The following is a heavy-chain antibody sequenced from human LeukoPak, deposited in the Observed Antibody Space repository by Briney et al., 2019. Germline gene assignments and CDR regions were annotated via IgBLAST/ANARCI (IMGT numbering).Heavy chain of an antibody. CDR3: TRELTTTDDAFDI. CDR2: IRYDGSNK. J-gene: IGHJ3*02. CDR1: GFTFSSYG. Sequence: PGGSLRLSCAASGFTFSSYGMHWLRQAPGKGLEWVAFIRYDGSNKYYADSVKGRFTISRDNSKNTLYLQMYSLRAEDTAVYYCTRELTTTDDAFDIWGQGTMVTVSS. D-gene: IGHD1-26*01. V-gene: IGHV3-30*02.